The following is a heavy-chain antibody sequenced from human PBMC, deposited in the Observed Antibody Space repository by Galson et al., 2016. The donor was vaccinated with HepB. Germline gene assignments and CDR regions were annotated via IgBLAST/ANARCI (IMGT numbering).Heavy chain of an antibody. J-gene: IGHJ4*02. CDR3: AKGAPYYYDSSGYYDPGDF. CDR2: ISGRGGGT. V-gene: IGHV3-23*01. CDR1: GFTFGDYA. D-gene: IGHD3-22*01. Sequence: SLRLSCAASGFTFGDYALSWFRQAPGKGLEWVSTISGRGGGTYYADSVKGRFTISRDNSKNTLFLQMNSLRAEDTARYYCAKGAPYYYDSSGYYDPGDFWGQGTQVTVSS.